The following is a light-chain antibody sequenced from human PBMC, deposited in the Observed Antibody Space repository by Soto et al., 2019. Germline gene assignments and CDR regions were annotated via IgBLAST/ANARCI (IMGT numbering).Light chain of an antibody. CDR2: DVS. V-gene: IGKV3-15*01. CDR3: QQYGSSGT. Sequence: EIRMTQSPGTLSVSPGERATLSCRAAQGVTTNFAWYQQKSGQSPRLLIYDVSNRATGVPARFSGSGSETDLTLTISGLRSEDSAVYFCQQYGSSGTFGQGTKVDIK. J-gene: IGKJ1*01. CDR1: QGVTTN.